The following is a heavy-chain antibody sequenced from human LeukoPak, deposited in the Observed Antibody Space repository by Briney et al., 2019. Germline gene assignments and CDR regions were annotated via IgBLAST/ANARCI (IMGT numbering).Heavy chain of an antibody. D-gene: IGHD3-16*02. CDR3: AKDRVWGSYHRLDY. CDR1: GFTFDDYA. CDR2: ISWNSGSI. J-gene: IGHJ4*02. V-gene: IGHV3-9*01. Sequence: GGSLRLSCAASGFTFDDYAMHWVRQAPGKGLEWVSGISWNSGSIDYADSVKGRFTISRDDAKNSLYLQMNSLRAEDTALYYCAKDRVWGSYHRLDYWGQGSLVTVSS.